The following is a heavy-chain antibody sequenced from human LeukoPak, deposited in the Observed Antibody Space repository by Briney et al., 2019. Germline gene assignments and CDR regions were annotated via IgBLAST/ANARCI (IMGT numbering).Heavy chain of an antibody. CDR3: ASRPRSTVVAPWDY. J-gene: IGHJ4*02. Sequence: GGSLRLSCAASGFTFSTYAMAWVRWAPGKGLEWVSGISASGDTTYYGDSVKGRFIISKDYSKNTLYLQMNGLRAEDTALYYCASRPRSTVVAPWDYWGQGTLVTVSS. V-gene: IGHV3-23*01. D-gene: IGHD3-22*01. CDR2: ISASGDTT. CDR1: GFTFSTYA.